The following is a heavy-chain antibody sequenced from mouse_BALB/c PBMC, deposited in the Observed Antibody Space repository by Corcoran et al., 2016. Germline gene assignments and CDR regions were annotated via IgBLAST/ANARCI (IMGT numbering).Heavy chain of an antibody. CDR2: FYPYNDDT. CDR3: AREVPGGNPFDY. D-gene: IGHD2-1*01. V-gene: IGHV1S136*01. Sequence: EVQLQQSGPELVKPGASVKMSCKASGYTFTSYVIHWVKQKPGQGLEWVGYFYPYNDDTKYNEKFKGKATLTSDKSSSTAYMELISLTSEDSAVYYCAREVPGGNPFDYWGQGTTLTVSS. CDR1: GYTFTSYV. J-gene: IGHJ2*01.